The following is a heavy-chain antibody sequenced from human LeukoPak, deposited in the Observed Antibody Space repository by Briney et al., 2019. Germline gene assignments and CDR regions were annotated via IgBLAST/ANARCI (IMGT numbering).Heavy chain of an antibody. CDR1: GFTFSNYW. CDR3: ARDQSGSDGLDI. CDR2: IDSDGSST. V-gene: IGHV3-74*01. Sequence: PGGSLRLSCAASGFTFSNYWIHWVRQPPGRGLVWVSRIDSDGSSTSYADFVKGRFTVSRDNTKNTLYLQINSLRAEDTAVYFCARDQSGSDGLDIWGQGTMVTVSS. D-gene: IGHD1-26*01. J-gene: IGHJ3*02.